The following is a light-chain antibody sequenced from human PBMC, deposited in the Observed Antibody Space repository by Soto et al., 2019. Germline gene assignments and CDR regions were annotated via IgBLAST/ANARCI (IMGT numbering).Light chain of an antibody. CDR1: QSVSSGY. CDR3: HQYVTSPLT. CDR2: GAS. Sequence: EIVLTQSPGTLSLSPGERATLSCRASQSVSSGYLAWYQQKPGQAPRLLIYGASSRATGIPDRFSGSGSGTDFTLTISGLVPEDFAVYYCHQYVTSPLTFGGGTKVEIK. V-gene: IGKV3-20*01. J-gene: IGKJ4*01.